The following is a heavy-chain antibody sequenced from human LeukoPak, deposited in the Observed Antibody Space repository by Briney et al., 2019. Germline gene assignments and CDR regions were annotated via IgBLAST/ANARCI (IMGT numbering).Heavy chain of an antibody. CDR3: ARGSTGTNYYYYYMDV. D-gene: IGHD1-1*01. Sequence: SETLSLTCTVSGGSISSYYWSWIRQPAGKGLEWIGRIYTSGSTNYNPSLKSRVTMSVDTSKNQFSLKLSSVTAADTAVYYCARGSTGTNYYYYYMDVWGKGTTVTISS. V-gene: IGHV4-4*07. J-gene: IGHJ6*03. CDR1: GGSISSYY. CDR2: IYTSGST.